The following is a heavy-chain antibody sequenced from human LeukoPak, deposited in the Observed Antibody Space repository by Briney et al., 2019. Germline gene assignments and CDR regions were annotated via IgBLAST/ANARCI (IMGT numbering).Heavy chain of an antibody. CDR2: IYYSGST. CDR3: ARKYPDHWFDP. CDR1: GGSIGSGGYY. Sequence: SETLSLTCTVSGGSIGSGGYYWSWIRQHPGKGLEWIGYIYYSGSTYYNPSLKSRVTISVDTSKNQFSLKLSSVTAADTAVYYCARKYPDHWFDPWGQGTLVTVSS. J-gene: IGHJ5*02. D-gene: IGHD6-6*01. V-gene: IGHV4-31*03.